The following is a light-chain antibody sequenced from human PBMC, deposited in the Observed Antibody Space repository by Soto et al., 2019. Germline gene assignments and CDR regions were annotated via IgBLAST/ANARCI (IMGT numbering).Light chain of an antibody. CDR1: QDISNY. V-gene: IGKV1-33*01. CDR3: QQYDNPPPT. J-gene: IGKJ1*01. Sequence: DIQMTQSPSSLSASVGDRVTITCQASQDISNYLNWYQQKPGKAPKLLIYDASNLETGVPSRFSGSGSATYFTFTISSLQHEDIATYYYQQYDNPPPTFGHGTKVEIK. CDR2: DAS.